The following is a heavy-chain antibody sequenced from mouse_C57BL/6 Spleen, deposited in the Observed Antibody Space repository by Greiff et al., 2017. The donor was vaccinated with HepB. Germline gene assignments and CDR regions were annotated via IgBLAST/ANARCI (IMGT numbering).Heavy chain of an antibody. D-gene: IGHD1-1*01. J-gene: IGHJ3*01. CDR1: GYSITSGYY. V-gene: IGHV3-6*01. CDR2: ISYDGSN. CDR3: ARDGSSSWFAY. Sequence: DVQLQESGPGLVKPSQSLSLTCSVTGYSITSGYYWNWIRQFPGNKLEWMGYISYDGSNNYNSSLKNRISITRDTSKNQFFLNLNSVTTEDTATYYCARDGSSSWFAYWGQGTLVTVSA.